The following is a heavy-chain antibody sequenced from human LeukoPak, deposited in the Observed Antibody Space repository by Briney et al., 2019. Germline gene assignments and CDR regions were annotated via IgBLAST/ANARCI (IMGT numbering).Heavy chain of an antibody. J-gene: IGHJ4*02. D-gene: IGHD6-13*01. CDR3: AREAGTADY. V-gene: IGHV3-7*01. CDR1: GFTFSSYW. CDR2: IKQDGSEK. Sequence: GGSLKLSCAVSGFTFSSYWMSWVRQAPGKGLGWVANIKQDGSEKYYVDSVKGRFAISRDNAKNSLYLQMNSLRAEDTAVYYCAREAGTADYWGQGTLVTVSS.